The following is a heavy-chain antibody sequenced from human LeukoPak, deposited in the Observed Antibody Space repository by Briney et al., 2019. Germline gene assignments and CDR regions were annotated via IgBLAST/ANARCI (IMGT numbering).Heavy chain of an antibody. D-gene: IGHD1-26*01. J-gene: IGHJ6*03. CDR2: ISSGSTPI. V-gene: IGHV3-48*04. CDR3: ARDYSGSYYYYYYMDV. Sequence: GGSLRLSCAASGFTFSSYSMNWVRQAPGKGLEWVSYISSGSTPIYYTDSVKGRFTISRDNAKNSLYLQMNSLRAEDTAVYYCARDYSGSYYYYYYMDVWGKGTTVTISS. CDR1: GFTFSSYS.